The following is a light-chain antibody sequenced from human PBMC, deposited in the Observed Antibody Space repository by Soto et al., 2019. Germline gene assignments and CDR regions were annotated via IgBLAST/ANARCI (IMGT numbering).Light chain of an antibody. CDR3: SSYTSTSPYV. V-gene: IGLV2-14*01. Sequence: QSALTQPASVSGSPGQSITISCTGTSSDIGSYKYVSWYQQHPGKAPKLMIYDVSNRPSGVSNRFSGSKSGNTASLTISVLQAEDEADYYCSSYTSTSPYVFGTGTKVTVL. CDR2: DVS. CDR1: SSDIGSYKY. J-gene: IGLJ1*01.